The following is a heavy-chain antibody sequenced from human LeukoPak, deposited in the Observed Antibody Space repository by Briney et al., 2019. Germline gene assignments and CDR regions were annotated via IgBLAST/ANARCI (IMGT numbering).Heavy chain of an antibody. CDR3: ARGGPVGGSPGGFGY. CDR2: IYYSGST. J-gene: IGHJ4*02. CDR1: GGSISSYY. Sequence: SETLSLTCTVSGGSISSYYWSWIRQPPGKGLERIGYIYYSGSTNYNPSLKSRVTISVDTSKNQFSLKLSSVTAADTAVYYCARGGPVGGSPGGFGYWGQGTLVTVSS. D-gene: IGHD3-16*01. V-gene: IGHV4-59*01.